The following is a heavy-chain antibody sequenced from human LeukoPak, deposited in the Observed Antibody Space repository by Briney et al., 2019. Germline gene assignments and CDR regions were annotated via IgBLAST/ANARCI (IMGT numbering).Heavy chain of an antibody. D-gene: IGHD6-6*01. Sequence: GGSLRLSCAASGFTFSNAWMNWVRQAPGKGLEWVGRIKSKTDGGTADYAAPVKGRFTISRDDSKNTLYLQMNSLKTEDTAVYYCTTRNSSSLVFDYWGQGTLVTVSS. J-gene: IGHJ4*02. CDR1: GFTFSNAW. V-gene: IGHV3-15*07. CDR2: IKSKTDGGTA. CDR3: TTRNSSSLVFDY.